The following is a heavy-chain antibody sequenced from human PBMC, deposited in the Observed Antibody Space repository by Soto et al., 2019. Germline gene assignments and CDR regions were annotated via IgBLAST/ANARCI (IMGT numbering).Heavy chain of an antibody. Sequence: PSETLSLTCAVYGGSFSGYYWSWIRQPPGKGLEWIGEINHSGSTNYNPSLKSRVTISVDTSKNQFSLKLSSVTAADTAVYYCARDRGVTTVGWFDPWGQGTLVTVSS. CDR3: ARDRGVTTVGWFDP. V-gene: IGHV4-34*01. D-gene: IGHD4-17*01. J-gene: IGHJ5*02. CDR2: INHSGST. CDR1: GGSFSGYY.